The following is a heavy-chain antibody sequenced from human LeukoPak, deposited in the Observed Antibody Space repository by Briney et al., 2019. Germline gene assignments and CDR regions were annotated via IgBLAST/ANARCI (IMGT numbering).Heavy chain of an antibody. CDR3: AKDPPHSDRSIYSDNS. J-gene: IGHJ4*02. CDR2: ISADGGDI. Sequence: PGGSLRLSCAASGFIFSNNIMNWVRQAPGKGLEWVSVISADGGDIYYADSVNDRFTISRDNSKNTLHLQMDSLRAEDTAVYYCAKDPPHSDRSIYSDNSWGQGTLVTVS. CDR1: GFIFSNNI. D-gene: IGHD3-22*01. V-gene: IGHV3-23*01.